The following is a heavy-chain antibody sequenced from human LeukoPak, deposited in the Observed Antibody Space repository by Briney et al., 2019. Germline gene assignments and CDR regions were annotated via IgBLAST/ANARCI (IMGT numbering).Heavy chain of an antibody. D-gene: IGHD1-26*01. J-gene: IGHJ4*02. CDR1: GFTFSSYE. Sequence: GGSLRLSCAASGFTFSSYEMNWVRQAPGKGLEWVSYISSSGSTIYYADSVKGRFTISRDNAKNSLYLQMNSLRAEDTAVYYCAGDRIVGVTDYWGQGTLVTVSS. CDR3: AGDRIVGVTDY. CDR2: ISSSGSTI. V-gene: IGHV3-48*03.